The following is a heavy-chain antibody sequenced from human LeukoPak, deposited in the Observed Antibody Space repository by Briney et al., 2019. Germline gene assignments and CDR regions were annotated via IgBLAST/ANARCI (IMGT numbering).Heavy chain of an antibody. CDR3: ARSPLWFGEFAPVDY. D-gene: IGHD3-10*01. Sequence: ASVKVSCKASGYTFTGYYMHWVRQAPGQGLEWMGWINPNSGGTNYAQKFQGRVTMTRDTSISTAYMELSRLRSDDTAVYYCARSPLWFGEFAPVDYWGQGTLVTVSS. CDR2: INPNSGGT. J-gene: IGHJ4*02. CDR1: GYTFTGYY. V-gene: IGHV1-2*02.